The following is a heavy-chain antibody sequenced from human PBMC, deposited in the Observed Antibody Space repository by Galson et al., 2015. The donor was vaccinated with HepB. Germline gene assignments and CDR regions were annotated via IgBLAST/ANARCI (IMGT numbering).Heavy chain of an antibody. CDR1: GGSISPYY. V-gene: IGHV4-4*07. J-gene: IGHJ3*02. Sequence: SETLSLTCTVSGGSISPYYWSWIRQPAGKRLEWIGRIYTSGSTNYNPSLRSRVTMSLDTSNHQFSLWLSSVTAADTAVYFCARDLGVEVGVSGRTQAAFDIWGQGTMVTVSS. D-gene: IGHD1-26*01. CDR3: ARDLGVEVGVSGRTQAAFDI. CDR2: IYTSGST.